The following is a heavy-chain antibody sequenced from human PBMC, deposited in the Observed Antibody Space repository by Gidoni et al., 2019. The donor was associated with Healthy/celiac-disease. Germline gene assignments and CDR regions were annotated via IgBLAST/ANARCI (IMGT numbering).Heavy chain of an antibody. J-gene: IGHJ6*02. D-gene: IGHD3-9*01. CDR1: GYSFTSYW. V-gene: IGHV5-51*01. CDR3: ARQTGITIFNYYYGMDV. CDR2: IYPGDSDT. Sequence: EVQLVQSGAEVKKPGESLKISCKGSGYSFTSYWIGWVRQMPGKGLEWMGIIYPGDSDTRYSPSFQGQVTSSADKSISTAYLQWSSLKASDTAMYYCARQTGITIFNYYYGMDVWGQGTTVTVSS.